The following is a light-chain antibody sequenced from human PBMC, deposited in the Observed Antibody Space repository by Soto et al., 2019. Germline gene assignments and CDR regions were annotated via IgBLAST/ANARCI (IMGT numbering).Light chain of an antibody. CDR3: QQDNSIPTT. CDR1: QGISSW. J-gene: IGKJ5*01. V-gene: IGKV1-12*01. CDR2: AAS. Sequence: IQMTQSPASLSASVGDRVTITCRASQGISSWLAWYQKKQGKAPKLLIYAASSLQSRVPSGFSGSGSGTDFTLPISSLQPEDCAIFFCQQDNSIPTTFGQGTRLEIK.